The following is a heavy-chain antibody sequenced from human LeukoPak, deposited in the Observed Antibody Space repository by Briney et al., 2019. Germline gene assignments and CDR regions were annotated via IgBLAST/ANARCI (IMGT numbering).Heavy chain of an antibody. CDR3: AKAGASRSIAVAGFDY. V-gene: IGHV3-23*01. D-gene: IGHD6-19*01. Sequence: GGSLRLSCAASGFTFSSYAMSWVRQAPGKGLEWVSAISGSGGSTYYADSVKGRFTISRDNSKNTLYLQMNSLRAEDTAVYYCAKAGASRSIAVAGFDYWGQGTLVTVSS. J-gene: IGHJ4*02. CDR2: ISGSGGST. CDR1: GFTFSSYA.